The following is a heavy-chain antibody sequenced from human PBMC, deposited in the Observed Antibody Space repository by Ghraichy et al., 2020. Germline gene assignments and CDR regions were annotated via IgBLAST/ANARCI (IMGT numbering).Heavy chain of an antibody. Sequence: SHTLSLTCAISGDSVSSNSAAWNWIRQSPSRGLEWLGRTYYRSKWYNDYAVSVKSRITINPDTSKNQFSLQLNSVTPEDTAVYYCARGGSSGYYTEYYFDYWGQVTLVTVSS. V-gene: IGHV6-1*01. CDR3: ARGGSSGYYTEYYFDY. D-gene: IGHD3-22*01. CDR1: GDSVSSNSAA. CDR2: TYYRSKWYN. J-gene: IGHJ4*02.